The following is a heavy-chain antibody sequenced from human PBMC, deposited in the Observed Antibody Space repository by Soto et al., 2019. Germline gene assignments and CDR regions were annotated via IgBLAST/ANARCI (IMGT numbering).Heavy chain of an antibody. CDR2: SRNKANRYST. V-gene: IGHV3-72*01. Sequence: EVQLVDSGGGLVQPGGSLRLSCVASGFTFSDHYMDWVRQAPGKGLEWVARSRNKANRYSTEYAASVKGRFTISRDVSENSLYLQMNSLKTEDTAVYYCVRGAYGSWRMDVWGQGTAVTVSS. D-gene: IGHD3-10*01. CDR1: GFTFSDHY. CDR3: VRGAYGSWRMDV. J-gene: IGHJ6*02.